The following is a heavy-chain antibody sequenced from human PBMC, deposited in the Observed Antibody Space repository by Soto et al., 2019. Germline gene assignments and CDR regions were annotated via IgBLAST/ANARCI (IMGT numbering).Heavy chain of an antibody. D-gene: IGHD3-22*01. CDR3: ARPKDYDDCLDL. CDR1: GYTFTSYD. CDR2: INAGNGNT. Sequence: ASVKVSCKASGYTFTSYDINWVRQATGQGLEWMGWINAGNGNTKYSQKFQGRVTFTRDTSANTAYMELSSLISEDTAVYYCARPKDYDDCLDLWGQRTLVTGSS. V-gene: IGHV1-3*01. J-gene: IGHJ4*02.